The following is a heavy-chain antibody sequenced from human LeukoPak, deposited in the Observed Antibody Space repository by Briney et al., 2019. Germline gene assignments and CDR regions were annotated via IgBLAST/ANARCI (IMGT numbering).Heavy chain of an antibody. Sequence: SETLSLTCTVSGGSISSNYWSWIRQPAGKGLEWIGRIYTSGSTNYNPSLKSRVTTSVDTSKNQFSLKLSSVTAADTAVYYCAREFLSYYDSSGYYYGWYFDLWGRGTLVTVSS. CDR1: GGSISSNY. V-gene: IGHV4-4*07. CDR2: IYTSGST. J-gene: IGHJ2*01. D-gene: IGHD3-22*01. CDR3: AREFLSYYDSSGYYYGWYFDL.